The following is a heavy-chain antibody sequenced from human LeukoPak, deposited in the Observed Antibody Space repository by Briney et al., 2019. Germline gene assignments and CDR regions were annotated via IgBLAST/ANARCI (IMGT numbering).Heavy chain of an antibody. CDR1: GGSTSSYY. Sequence: SETLSLTCTVSGGSTSSYYWSWIRQPPGKGLEWIGYIYYSGSTNYNPSLKSRVTISVDTSKNQFSLKLSSVTAADTAVYYCARHXWNTVXXAFDIWGQGTMVTVSS. V-gene: IGHV4-59*08. D-gene: IGHD1-1*01. CDR2: IYYSGST. CDR3: ARHXWNTVXXAFDI. J-gene: IGHJ3*02.